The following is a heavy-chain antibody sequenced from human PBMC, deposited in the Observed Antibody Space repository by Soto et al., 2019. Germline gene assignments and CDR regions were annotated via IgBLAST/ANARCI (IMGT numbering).Heavy chain of an antibody. CDR3: ARVDTMVRGAPDY. V-gene: IGHV4-59*01. D-gene: IGHD3-10*01. Sequence: SETLSLTCTVSGGSISRYYCSWIRQPPGKGLEWIGYIYYSGSTNYNPSLKSRVTISVDTSKNQFSLKLSSVTAADTAVYYCARVDTMVRGAPDYWGQGTLVTVSS. CDR1: GGSISRYY. J-gene: IGHJ4*02. CDR2: IYYSGST.